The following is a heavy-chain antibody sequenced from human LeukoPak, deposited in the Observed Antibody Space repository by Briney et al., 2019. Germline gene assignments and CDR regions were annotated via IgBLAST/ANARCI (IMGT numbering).Heavy chain of an antibody. J-gene: IGHJ6*02. CDR1: GFTFSDYY. V-gene: IGHV3-11*01. Sequence: GGSLRLSCTASGFTFSDYYMSWIRQAPGKGLEWVSYISSSGSTIYYADSVKGRFTISRDNAKNSLYLQMNSLRAEDTAVYYCARAPITMIVVVHYGMDVWGQGTTVTVSS. CDR2: ISSSGSTI. CDR3: ARAPITMIVVVHYGMDV. D-gene: IGHD3-22*01.